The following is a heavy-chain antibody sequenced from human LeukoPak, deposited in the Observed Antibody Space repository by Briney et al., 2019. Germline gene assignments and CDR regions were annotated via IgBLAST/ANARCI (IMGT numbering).Heavy chain of an antibody. CDR3: AKGLASRPLFYYYGLDV. CDR2: ICWNTGAI. Sequence: GGSLRLSCAASGFMFDDYDMHWVRHAPGEGLEWVSGICWNTGAIGYADSVKGRFTISRDNAKNSLYLQMNNLRTEDTALYYCAKGLASRPLFYYYGLDVWGQGTTVTVSS. V-gene: IGHV3-9*01. CDR1: GFMFDDYD. D-gene: IGHD3-10*01. J-gene: IGHJ6*02.